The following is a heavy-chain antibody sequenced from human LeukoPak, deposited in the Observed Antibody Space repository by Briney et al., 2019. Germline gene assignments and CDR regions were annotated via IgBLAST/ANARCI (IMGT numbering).Heavy chain of an antibody. CDR2: ISSSGSNT. CDR3: VRDSHNVVAVPPAVHGDNWLDP. V-gene: IGHV3-11*01. D-gene: IGHD2-2*01. Sequence: PGGSLRLSCAASGFTFSDYYMSWIRQAPGKGLEWVSFISSSGSNTQYADSVKGRFTISRDNAKHSLYLQMNILRAEDTAIYYCVRDSHNVVAVPPAVHGDNWLDPWGQGTLVTVSS. CDR1: GFTFSDYY. J-gene: IGHJ5*02.